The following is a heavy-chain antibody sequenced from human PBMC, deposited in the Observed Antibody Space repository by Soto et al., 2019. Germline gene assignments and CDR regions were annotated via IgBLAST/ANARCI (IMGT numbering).Heavy chain of an antibody. CDR2: IYYSGST. J-gene: IGHJ5*02. Sequence: SETLSLTCTVSGGSISSYYWSWIRQPPGKGLEWIGYIYYSGSTNYNPSLKSRVTISVDTSKNQFSLKLSSVTAADTAVYYCARDRRQYDILTGYYNFWFDPWGQGTLVTVSS. V-gene: IGHV4-59*01. CDR3: ARDRRQYDILTGYYNFWFDP. D-gene: IGHD3-9*01. CDR1: GGSISSYY.